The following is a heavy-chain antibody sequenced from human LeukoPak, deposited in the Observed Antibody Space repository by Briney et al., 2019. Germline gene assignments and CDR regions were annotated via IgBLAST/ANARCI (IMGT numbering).Heavy chain of an antibody. V-gene: IGHV4-4*07. J-gene: IGHJ6*03. Sequence: SETLSLTCTVSGGPISSYHWNWIRQPAGKGLEWIGRIYTSGSTNYNPSLKSRVSMSLDTSKNQFSLRLSSVTAADTAVYYCARSSVADSYYYYYYMDVWGKGTTVTVSS. CDR1: GGPISSYH. CDR2: IYTSGST. CDR3: ARSSVADSYYYYYYMDV. D-gene: IGHD6-19*01.